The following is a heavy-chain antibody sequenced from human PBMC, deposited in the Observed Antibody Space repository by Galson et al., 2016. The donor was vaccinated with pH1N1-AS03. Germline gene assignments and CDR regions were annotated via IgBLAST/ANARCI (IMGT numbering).Heavy chain of an antibody. V-gene: IGHV1-69*04. J-gene: IGHJ3*02. D-gene: IGHD2-15*01. CDR1: GGTFNTYA. CDR3: AKGYSATPSGTFDI. CDR2: IIPMLNIP. Sequence: SVKVSCKASGGTFNTYAISWVRQAPGQGLEWMGRIIPMLNIPDYAQKFQVRVTITAEKSTNTAYMELTNLRSDDTALYYCAKGYSATPSGTFDIWGQGTMVTVSS.